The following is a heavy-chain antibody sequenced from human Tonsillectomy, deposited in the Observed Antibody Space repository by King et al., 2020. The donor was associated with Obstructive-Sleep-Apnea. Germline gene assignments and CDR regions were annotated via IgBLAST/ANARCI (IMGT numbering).Heavy chain of an antibody. Sequence: LQLQESGPGLVKPSETLSLTCTVSGYSISSGYYWSWIRQPPGKGLEWIGSIHDSGSTYYNPSLKSRVTISVDTSKSQFSLRLSSVTAADTAVYYCARVFDLDFDYWGQGTLVTVSS. V-gene: IGHV4-38-2*02. CDR2: IHDSGST. D-gene: IGHD3-9*01. CDR1: GYSISSGYY. CDR3: ARVFDLDFDY. J-gene: IGHJ4*02.